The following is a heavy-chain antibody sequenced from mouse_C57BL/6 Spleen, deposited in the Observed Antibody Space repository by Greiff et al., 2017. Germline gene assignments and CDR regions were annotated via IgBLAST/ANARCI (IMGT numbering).Heavy chain of an antibody. CDR3: ARFYDYDGFAY. CDR1: GYSFTGYY. J-gene: IGHJ3*01. D-gene: IGHD2-4*01. CDR2: INPSTGGT. V-gene: IGHV1-42*01. Sequence: EVQLQQSGPELVKPGASVKISCKASGYSFTGYYMNWVKQSPEKSLEWIGEINPSTGGTTYNQKFKAKATLTVDKSSSTAYMQLKSLTSEDSAVYYCARFYDYDGFAYWGQGTLVTVSA.